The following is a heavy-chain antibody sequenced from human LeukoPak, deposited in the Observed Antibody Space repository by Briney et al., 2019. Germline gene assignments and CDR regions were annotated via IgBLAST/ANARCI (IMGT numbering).Heavy chain of an antibody. CDR2: NDYSGST. CDR1: GGPISTHY. CDR3: ARGATFRGTYYMDV. D-gene: IGHD3-10*01. Sequence: SETLSLTCIVSGGPISTHYWSWSRQPPGKGLEWIGYNDYSGSTNYNPSLKSRVTISVDTSKNQFSLKLNSVTAADTAVYYCARGATFRGTYYMDVWGKGTTVTVSS. J-gene: IGHJ6*03. V-gene: IGHV4-59*11.